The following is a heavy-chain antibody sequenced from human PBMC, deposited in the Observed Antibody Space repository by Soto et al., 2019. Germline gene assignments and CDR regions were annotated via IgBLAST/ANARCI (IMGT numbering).Heavy chain of an antibody. CDR1: GYTFTGYY. Sequence: ASVKVSCKASGYTFTGYYMHWVRQAPGQGLEWMGWINPNSGGTNYAQKFQGWVAMTRDTSISTAYMELSRLRSDDTAVYYCARVSYYDSSGYYPFDYWGQGTLVTVS. D-gene: IGHD3-22*01. J-gene: IGHJ4*02. CDR3: ARVSYYDSSGYYPFDY. CDR2: INPNSGGT. V-gene: IGHV1-2*04.